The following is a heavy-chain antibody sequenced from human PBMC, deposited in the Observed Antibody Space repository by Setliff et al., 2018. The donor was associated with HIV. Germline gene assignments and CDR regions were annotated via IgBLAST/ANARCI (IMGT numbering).Heavy chain of an antibody. D-gene: IGHD3-10*01. J-gene: IGHJ6*03. CDR2: NIPIFGTA. Sequence: SVKVSCKASGGTFSSYPVSWVRQAPGQGLEWMGGNIPIFGTANYAQKFQGRATIPADASTRTAYMELSGLRSEDTAVYYCARGVDGDYRYYMDVWGEGTTVTVSS. CDR1: GGTFSSYP. V-gene: IGHV1-69*13. CDR3: ARGVDGDYRYYMDV.